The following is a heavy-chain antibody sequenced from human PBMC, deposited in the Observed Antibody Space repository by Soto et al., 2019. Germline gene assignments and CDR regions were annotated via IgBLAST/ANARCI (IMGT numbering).Heavy chain of an antibody. J-gene: IGHJ4*02. D-gene: IGHD5-18*01. CDR1: GFTFSSYV. CDR2: ISGSGGST. CDR3: AKDLYRIGYYYFDY. Sequence: PGGSLRLSCVASGFTFSSYVMSWVRQAPGKGLEWVSAISGSGGSTYYADSVKGRFTISRDNSKNTLYLQMNSLRAEDTAVYYCAKDLYRIGYYYFDYWGQGTLVTVSS. V-gene: IGHV3-23*01.